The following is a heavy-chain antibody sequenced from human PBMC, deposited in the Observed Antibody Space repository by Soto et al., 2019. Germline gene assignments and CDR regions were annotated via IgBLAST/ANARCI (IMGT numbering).Heavy chain of an antibody. CDR1: GFTFSGYA. J-gene: IGHJ6*03. CDR2: ISSNGVGT. V-gene: IGHV3-64*01. CDR3: ARRARPDFYYMDV. Sequence: GGSLRLSCVGSGFTFSGYAMDWVRQAPGKGLEYVSGISSNGVGTYYANSVQGRFTISRDNSKNTVYLQMGSLRPEDMAVYYCARRARPDFYYMDVWGKGTTVTVSS. D-gene: IGHD6-6*01.